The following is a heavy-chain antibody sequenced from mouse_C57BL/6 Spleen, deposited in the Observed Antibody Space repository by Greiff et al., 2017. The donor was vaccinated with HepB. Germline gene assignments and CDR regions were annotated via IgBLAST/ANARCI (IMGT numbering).Heavy chain of an antibody. Sequence: QVQLQQSGAELVRPGASVTLSCKASGYTFTDYEMHWVKQTPVHGLEWIGAIDPETGGTAYNQKFKGKAILTAEKSSSTAYMELRSLTSEDSAVYYCTRGDYYGSSYEYFDVWGTGTTVTVSS. D-gene: IGHD1-1*01. V-gene: IGHV1-15*01. CDR1: GYTFTDYE. J-gene: IGHJ1*03. CDR2: IDPETGGT. CDR3: TRGDYYGSSYEYFDV.